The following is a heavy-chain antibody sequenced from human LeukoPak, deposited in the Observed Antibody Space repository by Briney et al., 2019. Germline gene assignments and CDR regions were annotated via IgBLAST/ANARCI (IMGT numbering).Heavy chain of an antibody. J-gene: IGHJ5*02. CDR3: ARGVGYCSGGSCYWFDP. V-gene: IGHV4-39*07. D-gene: IGHD2-15*01. CDR2: IYYSGST. Sequence: SETLSLTCTVSDDSISSSSYYWGWIRQPPGKGLEWIGSIYYSGSTSYNPSLKSRVTMSVDTSKNQFSLKVSSVTAADTAVYYCARGVGYCSGGSCYWFDPWGQGTLVTVSS. CDR1: DDSISSSSYY.